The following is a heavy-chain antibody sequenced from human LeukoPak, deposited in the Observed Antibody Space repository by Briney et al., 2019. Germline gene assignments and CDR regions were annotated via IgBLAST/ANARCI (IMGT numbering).Heavy chain of an antibody. CDR1: GGTFSSFA. D-gene: IGHD2-15*01. Sequence: SVKVSCKASGGTFSSFAISWVRQAPGQGLEWMGGIIPIFGTPNYAQKFQGRVTITADESTSTGYMELSSLRSEGTAVYYCARVSSATASGTFDHWGQGTLVTVSS. V-gene: IGHV1-69*13. CDR3: ARVSSATASGTFDH. J-gene: IGHJ4*02. CDR2: IIPIFGTP.